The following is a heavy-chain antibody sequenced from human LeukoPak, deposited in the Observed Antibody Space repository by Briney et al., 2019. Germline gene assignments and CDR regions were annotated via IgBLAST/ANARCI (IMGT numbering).Heavy chain of an antibody. CDR3: ARDSCSSTSCYYY. Sequence: GGSLRLSCAASGFTFSSYSVNWVRQAPGKGLEWVSSISSSSSYIYYADSVKGRFTISRDNAKNSLYLQMNSLRAEDTAVYYCARDSCSSTSCYYYWGQGTLVTVSS. V-gene: IGHV3-21*01. CDR2: ISSSSSYI. D-gene: IGHD2-2*01. CDR1: GFTFSSYS. J-gene: IGHJ4*02.